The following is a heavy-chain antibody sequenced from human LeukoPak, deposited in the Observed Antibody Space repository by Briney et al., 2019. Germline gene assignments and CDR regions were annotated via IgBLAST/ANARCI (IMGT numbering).Heavy chain of an antibody. Sequence: GGSLRLSCAASGFTFSSYAMSWVRQAPGKGLEWVSSISSSSSYIYYADSVKGRFTISRDNAKNSLYLQMNSLRVEDTAVYYCARDPGGSGYYGMDVWGQGTTVTVSS. CDR1: GFTFSSYA. D-gene: IGHD3-10*01. CDR3: ARDPGGSGYYGMDV. CDR2: ISSSSSYI. J-gene: IGHJ6*02. V-gene: IGHV3-21*01.